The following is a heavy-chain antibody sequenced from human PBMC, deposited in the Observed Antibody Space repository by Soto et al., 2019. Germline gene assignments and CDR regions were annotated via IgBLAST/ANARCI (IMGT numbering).Heavy chain of an antibody. CDR1: GGSISSGDYY. D-gene: IGHD3-10*01. CDR3: ARGTRVYGSGSYYKVLDY. V-gene: IGHV4-30-4*01. Sequence: SETLSLTCTVSGGSISSGDYYWSWIRQPPGKGLEWIGYIYYSGSTYYNPSLKSRVTISVDTSKKKFSLKLSSVTAADTAVYYCARGTRVYGSGSYYKVLDYWGQGDLVTVS. CDR2: IYYSGST. J-gene: IGHJ4*02.